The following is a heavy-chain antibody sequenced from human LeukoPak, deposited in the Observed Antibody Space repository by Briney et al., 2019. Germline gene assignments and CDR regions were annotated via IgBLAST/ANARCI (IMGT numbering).Heavy chain of an antibody. D-gene: IGHD2-15*01. J-gene: IGHJ6*02. Sequence: ASVKVSCKVSGYTLTESSMHWVRQAPGKGLEWMGGFDPEDGETIYAQKFQGRVTMTEDTSTDTAYMELSSLRSEDTAVYYCATASTHCSGGSCYSGYYYGMDVWGQGTTVTVSS. CDR1: GYTLTESS. V-gene: IGHV1-24*01. CDR3: ATASTHCSGGSCYSGYYYGMDV. CDR2: FDPEDGET.